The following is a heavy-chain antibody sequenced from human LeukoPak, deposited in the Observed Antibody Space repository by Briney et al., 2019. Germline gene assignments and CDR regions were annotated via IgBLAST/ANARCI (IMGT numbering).Heavy chain of an antibody. CDR2: IYYSGST. CDR3: ARERDRSSGRIFDY. D-gene: IGHD6-19*01. V-gene: IGHV4-59*01. CDR1: GGSISSYY. J-gene: IGHJ4*02. Sequence: PSETLSLTCTVSGGSISSYYWSWIRQPPGKGLEWIGYIYYSGSTNYNPSLKSRVTISVDTSKNQFSLKLSSVTAADTAVYYCARERDRSSGRIFDYWGQGTLVTVSS.